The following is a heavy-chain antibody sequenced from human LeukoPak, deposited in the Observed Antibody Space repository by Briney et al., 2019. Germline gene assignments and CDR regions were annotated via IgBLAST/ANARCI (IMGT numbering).Heavy chain of an antibody. V-gene: IGHV3-43D*03. D-gene: IGHD4-17*01. CDR1: GFTFGDYA. CDR3: AKDNQPYYGDYAYFDY. CDR2: ISLDGGST. J-gene: IGHJ4*02. Sequence: GGSLRLSCAASGFTFGDYAMHWVRQAPGKGLEWVSLISLDGGSTYYADSVKGRFTISRDNSKNSLYLQMNSLRAEDTALYYCAKDNQPYYGDYAYFDYWGQGTLVTVSS.